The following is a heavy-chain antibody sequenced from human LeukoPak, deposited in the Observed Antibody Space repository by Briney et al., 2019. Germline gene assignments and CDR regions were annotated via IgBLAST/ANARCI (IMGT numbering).Heavy chain of an antibody. J-gene: IGHJ4*02. D-gene: IGHD5-18*01. V-gene: IGHV3-43*02. CDR1: GFTFDDYA. CDR3: AKDFTVQGCSYGPDH. CDR2: ISGDCGRT. Sequence: GGSLRLSCAASGFTFDDYAKHWVRQAPGKGLEWVSLISGDCGRTYYADSVKGRFTISRDNSKNSLFLQMNSLRTEDTAFYYCAKDFTVQGCSYGPDHWGQGTLVTVSS.